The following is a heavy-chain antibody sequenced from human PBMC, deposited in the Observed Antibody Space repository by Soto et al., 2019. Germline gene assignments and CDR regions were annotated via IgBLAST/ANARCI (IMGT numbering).Heavy chain of an antibody. J-gene: IGHJ4*02. CDR1: GFTFSSYG. Sequence: QVQLVESGGGVVQPGRSLRLSCAASGFTFSSYGMHWVRQAPGKGLEWVAVIWYDGSNKYYADSVKGRFTISRDNSKNTLYLQMNSLRAEDKAVYYCARDRLPHYYDSSGYYSLFDYWGQGTLVTVSS. V-gene: IGHV3-33*01. CDR3: ARDRLPHYYDSSGYYSLFDY. CDR2: IWYDGSNK. D-gene: IGHD3-22*01.